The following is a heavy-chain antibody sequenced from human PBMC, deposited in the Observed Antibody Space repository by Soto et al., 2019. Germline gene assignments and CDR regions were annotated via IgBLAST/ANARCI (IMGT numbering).Heavy chain of an antibody. D-gene: IGHD3-22*01. J-gene: IGHJ4*02. V-gene: IGHV3-23*01. Sequence: PGGSLRLSCAASGFNFGYYAMFWLRQAPGKGLEWVSTIYAAGGSKYYAGSVKGRFTISRDNSKNTLYLQMNSLRAEDTAVYYCAREKYYYDSSGYGYGVWSYWGQGTLVTVSS. CDR3: AREKYYYDSSGYGYGVWSY. CDR2: IYAAGGSK. CDR1: GFNFGYYA.